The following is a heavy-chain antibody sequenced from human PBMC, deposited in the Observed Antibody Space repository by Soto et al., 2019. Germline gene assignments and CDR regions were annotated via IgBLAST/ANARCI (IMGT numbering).Heavy chain of an antibody. D-gene: IGHD2-15*01. Sequence: QLKVQESGPGLVNPSETLSLMCTVSGVSMSRNNGYWGWVRQPPGKGLEWIGTIYYHGIAWYHPSLRGRVTFSIDTSKKQFSLNRSSVTATDRAVYYCARLVAASTGYWGQGILVIVSS. CDR2: IYYHGIA. CDR1: GVSMSRNNGY. CDR3: ARLVAASTGY. V-gene: IGHV4-39*01. J-gene: IGHJ4*02.